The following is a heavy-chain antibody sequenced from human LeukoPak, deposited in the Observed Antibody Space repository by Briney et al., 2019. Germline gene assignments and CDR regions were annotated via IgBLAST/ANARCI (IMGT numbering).Heavy chain of an antibody. V-gene: IGHV1-18*04. CDR2: ISAYNGNT. CDR3: ARVADCTNGVCYTTDAFDI. CDR1: GYTFTGYS. J-gene: IGHJ3*02. Sequence: GASVKVSCKASGYTFTGYSMHWVRQAPGQGLEWMGWISAYNGNTNYAQKLQGRVTMTTDTSTSTAYMELRSLRSDDTAVYYCARVADCTNGVCYTTDAFDIWGQGTMVTVSS. D-gene: IGHD2-8*01.